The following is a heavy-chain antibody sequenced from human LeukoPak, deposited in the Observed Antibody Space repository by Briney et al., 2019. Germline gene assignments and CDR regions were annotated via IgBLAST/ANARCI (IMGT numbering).Heavy chain of an antibody. CDR3: ARGGSSFEHYFDY. Sequence: PSQTLSLTCAVSGGSISSGGYSWSWIRQPPGKGLEWIGYIYHSGSTYYNPSLKSRVTISVDRSKNQFSLKLSSVTAADTAVYYYARGGSSFEHYFDYWGQGTLVTVSS. CDR1: GGSISSGGYS. J-gene: IGHJ4*02. V-gene: IGHV4-30-2*01. D-gene: IGHD6-6*01. CDR2: IYHSGST.